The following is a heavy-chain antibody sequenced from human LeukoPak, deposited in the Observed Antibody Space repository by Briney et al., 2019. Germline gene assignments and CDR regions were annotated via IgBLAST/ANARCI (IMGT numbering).Heavy chain of an antibody. CDR2: MNPNSGNT. D-gene: IGHD3-9*01. Sequence: GPVKVSCKASGYTFTSYDINWVRQATGQGLEWMGWMNPNSGNTGYAQKLQGRVTMTRNTSISTAYMELSSLRSEDTAVYYCARASSSLRYFDWLHHYYYGMDVWGQGTTVTVSS. CDR3: ARASSSLRYFDWLHHYYYGMDV. CDR1: GYTFTSYD. V-gene: IGHV1-8*01. J-gene: IGHJ6*02.